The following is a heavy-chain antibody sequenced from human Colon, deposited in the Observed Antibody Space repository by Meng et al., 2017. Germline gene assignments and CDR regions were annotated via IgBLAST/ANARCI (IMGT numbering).Heavy chain of an antibody. J-gene: IGHJ4*02. CDR2: VYHRGDT. V-gene: IGHV4-4*02. CDR1: GDSISSEIW. CDR3: GRDQGRELINH. Sequence: VRRQEAGPGPVKLSGTLSLCCLLSGDSISSEIWSRWVRQPPGEGLECIGEVYHRGDTNYKPSLKSRVDISVDKSKNQFYLSLFSVTAADTAVYYCGRDQGRELINHWGQGTLVTVSS. D-gene: IGHD1-7*01.